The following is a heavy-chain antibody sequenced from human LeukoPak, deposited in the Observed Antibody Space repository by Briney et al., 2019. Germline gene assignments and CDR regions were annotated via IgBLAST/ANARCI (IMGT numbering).Heavy chain of an antibody. CDR1: GFTFTNYA. CDR3: VTVGMTSIWSYLRFDP. CDR2: IGAGDDNT. J-gene: IGHJ5*02. V-gene: IGHV3-23*01. Sequence: GGSLRLSCAMSGFTFTNYAMTWVRQAPGKGLEWVSTIGAGDDNTHYADSVKGRFTISRENSKNTLYLQMSSLRAEDTAVYYCVTVGMTSIWSYLRFDPRGQGTLVSVSS. D-gene: IGHD1-26*01.